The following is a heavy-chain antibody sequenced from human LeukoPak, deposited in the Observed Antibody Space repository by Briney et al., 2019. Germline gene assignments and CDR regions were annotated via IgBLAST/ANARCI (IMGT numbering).Heavy chain of an antibody. Sequence: GGSLRLSCAASVFTFNNYAMHGVRQAPGKGLEWVSSISGGGETTYYADSAKGRFTISRDNSQNTLYLQMNSLGAEDTAVYYCARDYADYVGYFFFDYWGQGTLVTVSS. CDR3: ARDYADYVGYFFFDY. CDR1: VFTFNNYA. CDR2: ISGGGETT. V-gene: IGHV3-23*01. J-gene: IGHJ4*02. D-gene: IGHD4-17*01.